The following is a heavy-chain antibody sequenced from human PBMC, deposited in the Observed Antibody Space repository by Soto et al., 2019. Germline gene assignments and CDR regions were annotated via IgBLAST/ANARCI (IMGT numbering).Heavy chain of an antibody. J-gene: IGHJ5*02. V-gene: IGHV3-7*01. D-gene: IGHD6-13*01. CDR3: AIDLPLAAAGNWFDP. CDR1: GFTFSRHT. CDR2: IKQDGSEK. Sequence: PGGSLRLSCAASGFTFSRHTMHWVRQAPGKGLEWVANIKQDGSEKYYVDSVKGRFTISRDNAKNSLYLQMNSLRAADTAVYYCAIDLPLAAAGNWFDPWGQGTLVTVS.